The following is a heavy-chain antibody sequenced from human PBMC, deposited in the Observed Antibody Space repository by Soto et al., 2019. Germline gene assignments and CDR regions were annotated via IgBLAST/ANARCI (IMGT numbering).Heavy chain of an antibody. D-gene: IGHD5-12*01. J-gene: IGHJ6*03. V-gene: IGHV1-2*04. CDR3: ARESGGATATLDYYYFYMDV. Sequence: QVQLVQSGAEVRKPGASVTVSCRSSGDSFNDYYIHWVRHAPGQGLEWMGWINPNSGVTKYAQKFQGWVSMTRDTSIRTVYMQLIRLRSDDTAVYHCARESGGATATLDYYYFYMDVWGTGTTVTVSS. CDR1: GDSFNDYY. CDR2: INPNSGVT.